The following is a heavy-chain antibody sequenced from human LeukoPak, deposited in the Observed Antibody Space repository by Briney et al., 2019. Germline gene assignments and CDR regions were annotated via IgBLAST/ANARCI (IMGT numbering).Heavy chain of an antibody. D-gene: IGHD3-3*01. CDR1: GGSISSSTYY. Sequence: SETLSLTCTVSGGSISSSTYYWSWIRQPAGKGLEWIGRVYTSGSTNYNPSLKSRVTISVDTSKNQFSLKLSSVTAADTAVYYCARVPNYDFWSGYRPTYYYYMDVWGKGTTVTVSS. V-gene: IGHV4-61*02. J-gene: IGHJ6*03. CDR2: VYTSGST. CDR3: ARVPNYDFWSGYRPTYYYYMDV.